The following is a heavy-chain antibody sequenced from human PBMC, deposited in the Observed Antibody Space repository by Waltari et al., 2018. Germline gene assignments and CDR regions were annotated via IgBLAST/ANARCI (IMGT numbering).Heavy chain of an antibody. Sequence: QLQLQESGPGLVKPSETLSLTCTVSGGSISSSSYYWGWIRQPPGKGLEWIGSIYYSGSTYYNPSLKSRVTISVDTSKNTLYLQMNSLRAEDTAVYYCAKWGSSRSLDYWGQGTLVTVSS. CDR1: GGSISSSSYY. V-gene: IGHV4-39*07. D-gene: IGHD6-13*01. J-gene: IGHJ4*02. CDR3: AKWGSSRSLDY. CDR2: IYYSGST.